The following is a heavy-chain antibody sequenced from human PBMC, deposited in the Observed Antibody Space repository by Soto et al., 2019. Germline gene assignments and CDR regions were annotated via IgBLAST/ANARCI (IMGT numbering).Heavy chain of an antibody. D-gene: IGHD1-1*01. CDR2: ISAHNGNT. Sequence: QVHLVQSGAEVKKPGASVKVSCQASCYAFTTYVITWVRQAPGQGLEWMGWISAHNGNTNYAQKLQGRVTVTRDTSTSTAYMELRSLRSDDTAVYYCARGRYGDYCGQGALVTGAS. J-gene: IGHJ4*02. V-gene: IGHV1-18*01. CDR3: ARGRYGDY. CDR1: CYAFTTYV.